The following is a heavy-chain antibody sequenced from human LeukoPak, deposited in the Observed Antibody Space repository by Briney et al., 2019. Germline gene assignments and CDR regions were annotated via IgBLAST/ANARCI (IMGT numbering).Heavy chain of an antibody. CDR1: GFTFSSYS. CDR2: ISSSSSYI. CDR3: AXXTSPXYDILTVDFDY. Sequence: PGGSLRLSCAASGFTFSSYSMNWVRQAPGKGLEWVSSISSSSSYIYYADSVKGRFTISRDNAKNSLYLQMNSLRAEDTAVYYCAXXTSPXYDILTVDFDYWGQGTLVTVSS. D-gene: IGHD3-9*01. J-gene: IGHJ4*02. V-gene: IGHV3-21*01.